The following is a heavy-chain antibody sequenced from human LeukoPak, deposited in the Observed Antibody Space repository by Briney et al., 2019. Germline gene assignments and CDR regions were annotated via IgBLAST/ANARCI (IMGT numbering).Heavy chain of an antibody. D-gene: IGHD3-10*01. Sequence: PGGSLRLSCAASGFTFSSYSMNWVRQAPGKGLEWVSYISSSSSTIYYADSVKGRFTISRDNAKNSLYLQMNSLRAEDTAVYYCARAGGSGSYYSLWPSEGGQGTLVTVSS. CDR1: GFTFSSYS. V-gene: IGHV3-48*01. CDR3: ARAGGSGSYYSLWPSE. CDR2: ISSSSSTI. J-gene: IGHJ4*02.